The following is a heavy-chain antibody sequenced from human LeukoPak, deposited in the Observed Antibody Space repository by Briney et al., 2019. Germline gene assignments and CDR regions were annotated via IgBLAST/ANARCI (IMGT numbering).Heavy chain of an antibody. Sequence: SETLSLTCTVSGGSISSSSYYWGWIRQPPGKGLEWIGSIYYSGSTYYNPSLKSRVTISVDTSKNQFSLKLSSVTAADTAVYYCARARKGIKMYYFDYWGQGTLVTVSS. J-gene: IGHJ4*02. V-gene: IGHV4-39*07. CDR2: IYYSGST. CDR3: ARARKGIKMYYFDY. D-gene: IGHD1-14*01. CDR1: GGSISSSSYY.